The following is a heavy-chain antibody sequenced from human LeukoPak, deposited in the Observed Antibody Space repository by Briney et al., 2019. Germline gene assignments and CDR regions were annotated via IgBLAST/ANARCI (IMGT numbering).Heavy chain of an antibody. V-gene: IGHV3-30*02. CDR3: AKDPPYYYGSGSSDAFDI. D-gene: IGHD3-10*01. J-gene: IGHJ3*02. CDR1: GFTFSSYG. CDR2: IRYDGSNK. Sequence: PGGSLRLSCTASGFTFSSYGMHWVRQAPGKGLEWVAFIRYDGSNKYYADSVKGRFTISRDNSKNTLYLQMNSLRAEDTAVYYCAKDPPYYYGSGSSDAFDIWGQGTMVTVSS.